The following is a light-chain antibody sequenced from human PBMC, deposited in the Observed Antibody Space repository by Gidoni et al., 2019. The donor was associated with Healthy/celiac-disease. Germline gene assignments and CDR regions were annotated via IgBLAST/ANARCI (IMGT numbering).Light chain of an antibody. CDR2: AES. CDR1: HGISSY. Sequence: DSQLTQSPSFLSASVGARVTITCRASHGISSYLDWYQQKPGKAPKLLIYAESTLQSGVPSRFSGSGSGTEFTLTISSLQPEDFATDYCQQLKSYLSGCTFGPGTKVDIK. V-gene: IGKV1-9*01. J-gene: IGKJ3*01. CDR3: QQLKSYLSGCT.